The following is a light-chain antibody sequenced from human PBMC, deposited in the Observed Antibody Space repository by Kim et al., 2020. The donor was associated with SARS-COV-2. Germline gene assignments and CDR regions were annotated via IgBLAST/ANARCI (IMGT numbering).Light chain of an antibody. V-gene: IGKV1-5*03. CDR2: KAS. Sequence: DIQMTQSPSTLSASVGDRVTITCRASQSISSWLAWYQQKPGKAPKLLIYKASTLESGVPSRFSGSGSGTEFTLTISSLQPDDFATYYCRQHNDYPLTFGGGTKVDIK. CDR3: RQHNDYPLT. J-gene: IGKJ4*01. CDR1: QSISSW.